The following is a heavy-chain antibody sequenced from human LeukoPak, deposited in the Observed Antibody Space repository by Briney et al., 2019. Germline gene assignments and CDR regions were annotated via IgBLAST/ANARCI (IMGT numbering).Heavy chain of an antibody. CDR2: INPSGGSK. J-gene: IGHJ3*02. CDR3: ARDATDGSFDI. V-gene: IGHV1-46*01. CDR1: GYTFTTYY. D-gene: IGHD3-10*01. Sequence: ASVKVSCKASGYTFTTYYMHWVRQAPGQGLEWMGIINPSGGSKNYAQKFQGRLTMTRDTSTSTVYMNLSSLRSEDTAVYYCARDATDGSFDIWGQGTMVTVSS.